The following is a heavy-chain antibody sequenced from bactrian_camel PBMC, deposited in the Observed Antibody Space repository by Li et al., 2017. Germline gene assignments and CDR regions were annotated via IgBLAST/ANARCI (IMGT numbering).Heavy chain of an antibody. CDR1: EFRFDDSD. J-gene: IGHJ4*01. Sequence: HVQLVESGGGSVQAGGSLRLSCTASEFRFDDSDWGWYRQAAGRKCEVVSRKQSDNSIDYAESVKGRFTISEDNAKKTLYLQMNDLNPEDTAMYYCAISFVPVPSAGYCYTSDYWGQGTQVTVS. CDR2: KQSDNSI. D-gene: IGHD2*01. V-gene: IGHV3S63*01. CDR3: AISFVPVPSAGYCYTSDY.